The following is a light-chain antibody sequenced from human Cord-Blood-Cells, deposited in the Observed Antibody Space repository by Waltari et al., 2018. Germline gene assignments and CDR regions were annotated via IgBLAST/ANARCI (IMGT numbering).Light chain of an antibody. Sequence: QPALPQPASVSGSPGQSITISCTGTSSDVGGYHYVFWYQQHPGKAPKLMIYDVSNRPSGVSNRFSGSKSGNTASLTISGLQAEDEADYYCSSYTSSSTYVFGTGTKVTVL. CDR2: DVS. CDR3: SSYTSSSTYV. J-gene: IGLJ1*01. CDR1: SSDVGGYHY. V-gene: IGLV2-14*03.